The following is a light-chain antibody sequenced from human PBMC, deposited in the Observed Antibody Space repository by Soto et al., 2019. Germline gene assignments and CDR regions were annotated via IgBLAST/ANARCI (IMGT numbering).Light chain of an antibody. CDR1: SSDVGGYNY. J-gene: IGLJ2*01. V-gene: IGLV2-8*01. CDR3: CSYAGDGSYLI. CDR2: EVN. Sequence: QSALTQPPSASGSPGQSVAISCTGTSSDVGGYNYVSWYQQHPGKAPKLMIYEVNKRPSGVPDRFSAAKSGSTASLTVSGRQDEDEADYYCCSYAGDGSYLIFGGGTKLTVL.